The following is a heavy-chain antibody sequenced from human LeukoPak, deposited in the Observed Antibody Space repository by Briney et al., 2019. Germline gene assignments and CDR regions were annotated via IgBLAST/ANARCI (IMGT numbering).Heavy chain of an antibody. Sequence: SETLSLTCAVSGGSISSGGYSWSWIRQPPGKGLEWIGYIYYSGSTYYNPSLKSRVTISVDTSKNQFSLKLSSVTAADTAVYYCAREIITVTTRAYDYWGQGTLVTVSS. CDR3: AREIITVTTRAYDY. D-gene: IGHD4-17*01. V-gene: IGHV4-30-2*05. CDR1: GGSISSGGYS. J-gene: IGHJ4*02. CDR2: IYYSGST.